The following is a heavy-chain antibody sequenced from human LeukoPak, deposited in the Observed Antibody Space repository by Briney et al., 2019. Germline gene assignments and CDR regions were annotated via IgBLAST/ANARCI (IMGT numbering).Heavy chain of an antibody. J-gene: IGHJ3*02. CDR2: ISYDGSKT. D-gene: IGHD3-10*01. CDR1: GFNFNSYA. Sequence: PGRSLRLSCAASGFNFNSYAVHWVRQAPGKGLEWVAFISYDGSKTYHADSVKGRFTISRDTSKTTLYLQMNSLRAEDTAVYYCAMELRILSWGVDAFDIWGQGTMVTVCS. V-gene: IGHV3-30*04. CDR3: AMELRILSWGVDAFDI.